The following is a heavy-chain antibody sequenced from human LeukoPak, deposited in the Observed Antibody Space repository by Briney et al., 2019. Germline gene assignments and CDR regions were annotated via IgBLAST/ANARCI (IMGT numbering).Heavy chain of an antibody. Sequence: SETLSLTCTVSGVSVSSGSYYWSWIRQPXGXXXEWIGYIYXSXXXXXXXXXXXRGTXSVDTSKNQFSLKLSSVTAADTAVYYCASSLRPQWPDYWGQGTLVTVSS. CDR3: ASSLRPQWPDY. CDR2: IYXSXXX. J-gene: IGHJ4*02. D-gene: IGHD6-19*01. CDR1: GVSVSSGSYY. V-gene: IGHV4-61*01.